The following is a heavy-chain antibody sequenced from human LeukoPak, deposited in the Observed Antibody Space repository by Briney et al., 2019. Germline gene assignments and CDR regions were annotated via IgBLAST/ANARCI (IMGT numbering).Heavy chain of an antibody. CDR2: VTGGGGNT. CDR1: GFTFRSYA. Sequence: SGGSLRLSCAASGFTFRSYAMSWVRQAPGKGLEWVSSVTGGGGNTYYADSVKGRFTISRDNSKNTVYLQLNSLRADDTAVYYCAKDSALVGYTSGWSINAFDHWGQGTLVTVSS. J-gene: IGHJ4*02. D-gene: IGHD6-19*01. V-gene: IGHV3-23*01. CDR3: AKDSALVGYTSGWSINAFDH.